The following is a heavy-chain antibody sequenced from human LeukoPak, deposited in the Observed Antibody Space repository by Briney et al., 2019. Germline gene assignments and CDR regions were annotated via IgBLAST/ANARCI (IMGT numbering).Heavy chain of an antibody. CDR2: IYYSGST. CDR3: ARSMGHTYYDFWSGSNKFDY. CDR1: GGSISSDIYY. Sequence: SETLSLTCTVSGGSISSDIYYWGWIRQPPGKGLEWIERIYYSGSTYHNPSLKSRVTISVDTSKNQFSLRLSSVTAADTAVYYCARSMGHTYYDFWSGSNKFDYWGQGTLVTVSS. J-gene: IGHJ4*02. D-gene: IGHD3-3*01. V-gene: IGHV4-39*01.